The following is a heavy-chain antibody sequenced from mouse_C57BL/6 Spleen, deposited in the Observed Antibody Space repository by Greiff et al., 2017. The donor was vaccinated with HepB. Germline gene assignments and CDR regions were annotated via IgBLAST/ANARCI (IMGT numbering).Heavy chain of an antibody. CDR3: ARGVGGYWGNFDY. D-gene: IGHD2-3*01. V-gene: IGHV1-26*01. CDR1: GYTFTDYY. J-gene: IGHJ2*01. Sequence: EVQLQQSGPELVKPGASVKISCKASGYTFTDYYMNWVKQSHGKSLEWIGDINPNNGGTSYNQKFKGKATLTVDKSSSTAYMALRSLTSEDSAVYYCARGVGGYWGNFDYWGQGTTLAVSS. CDR2: INPNNGGT.